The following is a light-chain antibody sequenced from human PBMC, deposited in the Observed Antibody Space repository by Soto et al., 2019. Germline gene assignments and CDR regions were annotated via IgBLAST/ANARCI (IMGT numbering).Light chain of an antibody. V-gene: IGKV3-20*01. Sequence: ESVLTQSPGTLSLSPGERATLSCRASQSVRSSFLAWYQLTPGQAPRLLIYGASSRATGIPDRFSGSGSGTVFTLTISRLEPEDFAVYYCQQYDSSPWTFGQGTKVEIK. CDR2: GAS. CDR1: QSVRSSF. J-gene: IGKJ1*01. CDR3: QQYDSSPWT.